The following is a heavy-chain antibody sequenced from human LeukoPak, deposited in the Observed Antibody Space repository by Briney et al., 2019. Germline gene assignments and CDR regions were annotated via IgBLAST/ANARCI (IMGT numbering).Heavy chain of an antibody. CDR2: IKSKTDGGTT. CDR3: TTEGLLWFGTMDV. CDR1: GFTFNNAW. Sequence: PGGSLRLSCAASGFTFNNAWMNWVRQAPGKGLEGGGRIKSKTDGGTTDYAAPVKGRFTISRDDSKNTLYLQMNSLKTEDTAVYYCTTEGLLWFGTMDVWGKGTTVTISS. V-gene: IGHV3-15*01. D-gene: IGHD3-10*01. J-gene: IGHJ6*04.